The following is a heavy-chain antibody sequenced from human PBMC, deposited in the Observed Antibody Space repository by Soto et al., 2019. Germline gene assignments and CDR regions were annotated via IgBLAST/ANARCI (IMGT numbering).Heavy chain of an antibody. D-gene: IGHD1-26*01. J-gene: IGHJ4*02. CDR2: IIPIFGTA. CDR1: GGTFSSYA. Sequence: SVKVSCKAPGGTFSSYAISWVRQAPGQGLEWMGGIIPIFGTANYAQKFQGRVTITADESTSTAYMELSSLRSEDTAVYYCARGLVGATTDPYYFDYWGQGTLVTVSS. V-gene: IGHV1-69*13. CDR3: ARGLVGATTDPYYFDY.